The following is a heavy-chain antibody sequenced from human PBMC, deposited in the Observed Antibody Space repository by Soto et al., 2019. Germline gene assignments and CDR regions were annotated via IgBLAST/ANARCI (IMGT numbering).Heavy chain of an antibody. CDR2: ISAYNGNT. J-gene: IGHJ6*02. Sequence: QVELVQSGPEVKKPGASVKVSCQASGYTFSSHGVSCVRQAPGQGLEWIGWISAYNGNTNFAQKFQGRVTMTTDTSTSTAYMELRSLRSDDTAVYYCAREYDYSNPRYYYGMDVWGQGTTVTVSS. V-gene: IGHV1-18*01. CDR3: AREYDYSNPRYYYGMDV. D-gene: IGHD4-4*01. CDR1: GYTFSSHG.